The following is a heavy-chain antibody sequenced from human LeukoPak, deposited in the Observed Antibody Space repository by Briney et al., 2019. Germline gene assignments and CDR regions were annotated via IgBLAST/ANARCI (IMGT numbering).Heavy chain of an antibody. V-gene: IGHV3-7*04. CDR1: GFIFSNYW. CDR3: ARDRRGLTAFDI. J-gene: IGHJ3*02. D-gene: IGHD2-8*01. CDR2: IKQDGSEE. Sequence: PGGSLRLSCAASGFIFSNYWMTWVRQAPGKGLEWVANIKQDGSEEYYMGSVKGRFTISRDNAKNSLYLQMNSLRAEDTAVYYCARDRRGLTAFDIWGQGTMLTV.